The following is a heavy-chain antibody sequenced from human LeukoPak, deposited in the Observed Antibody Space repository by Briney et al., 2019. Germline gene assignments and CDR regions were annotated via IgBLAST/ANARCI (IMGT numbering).Heavy chain of an antibody. V-gene: IGHV3-15*01. CDR3: TTETRKYSGSSPRIYYFDY. J-gene: IGHJ4*02. CDR2: IKSKTDGGTT. D-gene: IGHD1-26*01. Sequence: PGGSLRLSCAASGFTFSNAWMSWVRQAPGKGLEWVGRIKSKTDGGTTDYAAPVKGRFTISRDDSKNTLYLQMNSLKTEDTAVYYCTTETRKYSGSSPRIYYFDYWGQGTLVTVSS. CDR1: GFTFSNAW.